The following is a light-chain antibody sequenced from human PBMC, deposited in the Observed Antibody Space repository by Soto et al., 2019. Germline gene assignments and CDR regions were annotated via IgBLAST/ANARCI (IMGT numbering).Light chain of an antibody. CDR1: SSDVGSYNL. Sequence: QAASVSGSPGQSITISCTGTSSDVGSYNLVSWYQQHPGKAPKLMIYEVSKRPSGVSNRFSGSKSGNTASLTISGLQAEDEADYYCCSDAGSRGVFGGGTQLTVL. CDR3: CSDAGSRGV. CDR2: EVS. J-gene: IGLJ3*02. V-gene: IGLV2-23*02.